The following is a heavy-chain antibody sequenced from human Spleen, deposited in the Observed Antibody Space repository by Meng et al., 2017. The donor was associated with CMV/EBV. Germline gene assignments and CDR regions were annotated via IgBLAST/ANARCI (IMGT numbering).Heavy chain of an antibody. J-gene: IGHJ6*02. D-gene: IGHD1-7*01. CDR1: GFTLSSYP. Sequence: GESLKISCAASGFTLSSYPMHWVRQAPGKGLEWVSYISSSGSTIYYADSVKGRFTISRDNAKNSLYLQMNSLRAEDTAVYYCARAYWNYDWLYYYYGMDVWGQGTTVTVSS. V-gene: IGHV3-48*04. CDR2: ISSSGSTI. CDR3: ARAYWNYDWLYYYYGMDV.